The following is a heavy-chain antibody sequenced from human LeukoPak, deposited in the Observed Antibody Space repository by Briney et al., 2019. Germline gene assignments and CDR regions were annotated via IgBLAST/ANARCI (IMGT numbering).Heavy chain of an antibody. J-gene: IGHJ5*02. V-gene: IGHV3-11*01. CDR3: ASETILGWFDP. D-gene: IGHD3-3*01. CDR2: ISSSGSTI. Sequence: GGSLRLSCAASGFTFSDYYMSWIRQAPGKGLEWVSYISSSGSTIYYADSVKGRFTISRDNAKNSLYLQMNSLRAEDTAVYYCASETILGWFDPWGQGTLVTVSS. CDR1: GFTFSDYY.